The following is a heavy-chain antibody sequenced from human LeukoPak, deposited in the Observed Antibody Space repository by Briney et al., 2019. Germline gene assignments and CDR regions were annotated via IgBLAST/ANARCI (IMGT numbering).Heavy chain of an antibody. CDR2: IIPIFGTA. CDR3: ARAHRDIVVVPAAILKYYYYYYMDV. CDR1: GGTFSSYA. Sequence: SVKVSCKASGGTFSSYAISWVRLAPGQGLEWMGGIIPIFGTANYAQKFQGRVTITTDESTSTAYMELSSLRSEDTAVYYCARAHRDIVVVPAAILKYYYYYYMDVWGKGTTVTVSS. D-gene: IGHD2-2*02. J-gene: IGHJ6*03. V-gene: IGHV1-69*05.